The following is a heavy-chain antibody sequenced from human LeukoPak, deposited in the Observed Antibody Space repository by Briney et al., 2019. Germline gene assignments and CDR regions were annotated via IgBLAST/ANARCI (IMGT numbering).Heavy chain of an antibody. CDR3: AREGRWQNSPGLDY. D-gene: IGHD4-23*01. J-gene: IGHJ4*02. CDR1: GGSISSSDYS. Sequence: SEALSLTCSVSGGSISSSDYSWGWIRQPPGRGLEWIGSIYYSGSTYYNPSLKSRVTISVDTSKNQFSLELSSVTAADTAMYYCAREGRWQNSPGLDYWGQGTLVTVSS. CDR2: IYYSGST. V-gene: IGHV4-39*07.